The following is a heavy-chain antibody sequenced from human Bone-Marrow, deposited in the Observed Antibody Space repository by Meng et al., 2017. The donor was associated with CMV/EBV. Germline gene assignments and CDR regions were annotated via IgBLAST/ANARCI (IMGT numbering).Heavy chain of an antibody. CDR2: LYAGGFT. Sequence: GGSLRLSCAASGFTVSSNYMSWVRQAPGKGLEWVSVLYAGGFTYYADSVKGRFTISRDHSKNTMYLQMNSLRAEDTAVYYCARRLYGSGTLDYWGQGTLVTVSS. D-gene: IGHD3-10*01. CDR1: GFTVSSNY. J-gene: IGHJ4*02. CDR3: ARRLYGSGTLDY. V-gene: IGHV3-53*01.